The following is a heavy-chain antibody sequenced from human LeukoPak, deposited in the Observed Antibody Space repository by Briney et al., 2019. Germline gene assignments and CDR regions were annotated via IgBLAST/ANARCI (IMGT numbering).Heavy chain of an antibody. CDR3: ARDTYYYDSSGYYSSWFDP. D-gene: IGHD3-22*01. CDR1: GFTFSTYI. J-gene: IGHJ5*02. Sequence: PGGSLRLSCAASGFTFSTYIMNWVRQTPGKGLEWVSSIGTSTSYIYYADSVKGRFTISRDNAKNSLYLQMNSLRAEDTAVYYCARDTYYYDSSGYYSSWFDPWGQGTLVTVSS. V-gene: IGHV3-21*01. CDR2: IGTSTSYI.